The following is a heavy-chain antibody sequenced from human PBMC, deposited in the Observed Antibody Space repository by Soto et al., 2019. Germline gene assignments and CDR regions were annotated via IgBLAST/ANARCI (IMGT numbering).Heavy chain of an antibody. CDR3: ARVEYSGSYYYYYGMDV. CDR2: IYHSGST. J-gene: IGHJ6*02. CDR1: GGSISSSNW. V-gene: IGHV4-4*02. Sequence: TLSLTCAVSGGSISSSNWWSWVRQPPGKGLEWIGEIYHSGSTNYNPSLKSRVTISVDKSKNQFSLKLSSVTAADTAVYYCARVEYSGSYYYYYGMDVWGQGTTVTVSS. D-gene: IGHD1-26*01.